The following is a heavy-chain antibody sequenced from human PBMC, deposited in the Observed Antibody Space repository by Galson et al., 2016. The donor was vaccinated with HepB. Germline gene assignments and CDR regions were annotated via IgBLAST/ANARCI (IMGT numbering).Heavy chain of an antibody. Sequence: ETLSLTCAVYGGSFSGNYWSWIRQSPGKGLEWIGEIINSGGTNYNPSLKSRVTISLDTSKNQFSLKVTSLTAADTAVYYCARGGVKRVRFLEWLPNTHFDSWGQGTLVTVSS. V-gene: IGHV4-34*01. CDR3: ARGGVKRVRFLEWLPNTHFDS. CDR2: IINSGGT. D-gene: IGHD3-3*01. CDR1: GGSFSGNY. J-gene: IGHJ4*02.